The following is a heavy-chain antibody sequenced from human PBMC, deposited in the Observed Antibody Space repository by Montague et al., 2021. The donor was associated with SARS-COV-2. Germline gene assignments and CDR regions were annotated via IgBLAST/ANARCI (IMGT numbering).Heavy chain of an antibody. Sequence: SETLSLTCAVYGGSLSGYYWSWIRQPPGEGLEWIAEISHSGSTSYNPSLKSRVTISIDTSKNQFSLKLSSATAADTAVYYCARGRYFHWLLFALNDAFDIWGQGTMVTVSS. CDR2: ISHSGST. V-gene: IGHV4-34*01. CDR1: GGSLSGYY. CDR3: ARGRYFHWLLFALNDAFDI. J-gene: IGHJ3*02. D-gene: IGHD3-9*01.